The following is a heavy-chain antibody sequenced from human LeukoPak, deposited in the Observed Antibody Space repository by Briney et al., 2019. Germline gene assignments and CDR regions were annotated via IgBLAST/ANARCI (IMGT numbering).Heavy chain of an antibody. CDR2: IRSKANSYAT. Sequence: GGSLRLSCAASGFTFSGSAMHWVRQASGKGLGWVGRIRSKANSYATAYAASVKGRFTISRDDSKNTAYLQMNSLKTEDTAVYYCTRQGSGWYPYFDYWGQGTLVTVSS. V-gene: IGHV3-73*01. J-gene: IGHJ4*02. CDR1: GFTFSGSA. CDR3: TRQGSGWYPYFDY. D-gene: IGHD6-19*01.